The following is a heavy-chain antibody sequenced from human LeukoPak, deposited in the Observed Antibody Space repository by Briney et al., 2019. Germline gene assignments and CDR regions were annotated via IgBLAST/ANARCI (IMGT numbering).Heavy chain of an antibody. Sequence: SETLSLTCTVSGGSISSSSYYWGWIRQPPGKGLEWIGSIYYSGSTYYNPSLKSRVTISVDTSKNQFSLKLSSVTAADTAVYYCARDRKYSSSSALYNWFDPWGQGTLVTVSS. D-gene: IGHD6-6*01. CDR3: ARDRKYSSSSALYNWFDP. CDR1: GGSISSSSYY. J-gene: IGHJ5*02. CDR2: IYYSGST. V-gene: IGHV4-39*07.